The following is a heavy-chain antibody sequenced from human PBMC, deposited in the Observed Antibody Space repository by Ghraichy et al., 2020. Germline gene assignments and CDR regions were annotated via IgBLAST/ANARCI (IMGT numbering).Heavy chain of an antibody. CDR2: IYYSGST. J-gene: IGHJ5*02. D-gene: IGHD1-14*01. CDR1: GGSVSSGDSY. Sequence: SETLSLTCTVSGGSVSSGDSYWSWIRQPPGKGLEWIGYIYYSGSTNSNPSLKSRVTISVDTSKNQFSLKLSSVTAADTAVYYCARDAEGLHSWFDPWGQGTLVSVSS. V-gene: IGHV4-61*08. CDR3: ARDAEGLHSWFDP.